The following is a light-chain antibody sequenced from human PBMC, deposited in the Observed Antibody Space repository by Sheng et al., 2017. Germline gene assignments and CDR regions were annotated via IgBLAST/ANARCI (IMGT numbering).Light chain of an antibody. CDR2: AAS. CDR1: RNINRF. Sequence: DIQMTQSPSAVSASVGDRVTITCRASRNINRFLAWFQVKPGKVPKRLIYAASRLHSGVPSRFSGSGSETDFTLTITSLQPEDFATYYCQQANSFPHTFGQGTKLEI. V-gene: IGKV1-12*01. CDR3: QQANSFPHT. J-gene: IGKJ2*01.